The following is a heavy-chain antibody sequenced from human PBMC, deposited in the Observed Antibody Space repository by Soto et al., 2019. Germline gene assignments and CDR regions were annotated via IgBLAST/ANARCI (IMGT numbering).Heavy chain of an antibody. CDR1: GGSFSGYY. Sequence: SETLSLTCAVYGGSFSGYYWSWIRQPPGKGLEWIGEINHSGSTNYNPPLKSRVTISVDTSKNQFSLKLSSVTAADTAVYYCARQTTVTSEAGFDYWGQGTLVTVSS. D-gene: IGHD4-17*01. CDR2: INHSGST. CDR3: ARQTTVTSEAGFDY. J-gene: IGHJ4*02. V-gene: IGHV4-34*01.